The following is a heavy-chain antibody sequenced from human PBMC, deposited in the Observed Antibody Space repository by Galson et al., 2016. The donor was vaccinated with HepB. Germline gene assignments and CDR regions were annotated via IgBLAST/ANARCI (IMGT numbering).Heavy chain of an antibody. D-gene: IGHD3-22*01. V-gene: IGHV1-3*01. CDR3: ARVSRPYYYDSSGPFDY. J-gene: IGHJ4*02. Sequence: SCKASGYTFTNFAVHWVRQAPGQRLEWMGWINAGNGDTIYSQRFRDRVTITRDTFASTAYMELSGLRSGDTAVYYCARVSRPYYYDSSGPFDYWGQGTLVTVSS. CDR2: INAGNGDT. CDR1: GYTFTNFA.